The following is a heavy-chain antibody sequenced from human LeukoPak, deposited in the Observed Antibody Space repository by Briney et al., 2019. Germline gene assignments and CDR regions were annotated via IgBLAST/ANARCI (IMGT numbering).Heavy chain of an antibody. V-gene: IGHV4-59*12. Sequence: PSETLSLTCTVSGGSISSYYWSWIRQPPGKGLEWIGYIHYSGETNYNPSLSSRVTIAMDTSKNQFSLNLRSVTAADTAVYYCARDLTFDYWGQGALVTVSS. J-gene: IGHJ4*02. CDR2: IHYSGET. CDR1: GGSISSYY. CDR3: ARDLTFDY.